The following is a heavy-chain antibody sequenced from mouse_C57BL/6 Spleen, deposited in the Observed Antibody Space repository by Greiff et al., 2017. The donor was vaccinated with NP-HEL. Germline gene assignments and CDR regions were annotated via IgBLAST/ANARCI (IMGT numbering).Heavy chain of an antibody. CDR1: GFTFSSYA. D-gene: IGHD4-1*01. CDR2: ISDGGSYT. J-gene: IGHJ2*01. Sequence: EVQLVESGGGFVKPGGSLKLSCAASGFTFSSYAMSWVRQTPEKRLEWVATISDGGSYTYYPDNVKGRFTISRDNAKNNLYLQMSHLKSEDTAMYYCARDNWSYYFDYWGQGTTLTVSS. V-gene: IGHV5-4*01. CDR3: ARDNWSYYFDY.